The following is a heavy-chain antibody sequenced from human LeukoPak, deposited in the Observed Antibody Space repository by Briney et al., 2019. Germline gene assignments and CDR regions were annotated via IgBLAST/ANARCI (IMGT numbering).Heavy chain of an antibody. J-gene: IGHJ4*02. Sequence: PGGSLRLSCAASGFTVSNNYLSWVRQAPGKGLEWVSVIYGGGSTYYADPVKGRFTISRDNSKNTLYLQMTSLRAEDTAVYYCARDRGGYPLDYWGQGTLVTVSS. CDR3: ARDRGGYPLDY. CDR2: IYGGGST. V-gene: IGHV3-66*02. CDR1: GFTVSNNY. D-gene: IGHD5-18*01.